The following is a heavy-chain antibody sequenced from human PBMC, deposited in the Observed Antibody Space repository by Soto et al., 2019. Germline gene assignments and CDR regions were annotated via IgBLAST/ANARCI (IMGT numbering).Heavy chain of an antibody. CDR1: GYTFTSYG. CDR2: ISAYNGNT. D-gene: IGHD3-16*02. J-gene: IGHJ3*02. CDR3: AQTRPRYDYILGSYRYSPHDAFDI. Sequence: ASVKVSCKASGYTFTSYGISWVRQAPGQGLEWMGWISAYNGNTNYAQKLQGRVTMTTDTSTSTAYMELRSLRSDDTAVYYCAQTRPRYDYILGSYRYSPHDAFDIRGQRTTVTVSS. V-gene: IGHV1-18*01.